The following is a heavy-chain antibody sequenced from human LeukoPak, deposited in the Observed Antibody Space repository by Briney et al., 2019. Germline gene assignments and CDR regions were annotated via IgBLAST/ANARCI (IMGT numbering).Heavy chain of an antibody. J-gene: IGHJ4*02. CDR2: IYTSGST. CDR1: GGSISSGSYY. Sequence: SETLSLTCTVSGGSISSGSYYWSWIRQPAGKGLEWIGRIYTSGSTNYNPSLKSRVTISVDTSKYQFSLKLSSVTAADTAVYYCARTVVPAASFDYWGQGTLVTVSS. CDR3: ARTVVPAASFDY. V-gene: IGHV4-61*02. D-gene: IGHD2-2*01.